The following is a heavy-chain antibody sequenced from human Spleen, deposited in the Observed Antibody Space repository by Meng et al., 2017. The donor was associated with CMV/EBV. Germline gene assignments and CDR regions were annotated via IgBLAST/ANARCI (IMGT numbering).Heavy chain of an antibody. Sequence: VYCKISGGYFRKSAIHWVRQAPGQGLEWMGGIIPVLGAASYPQKFQGRVTITTDESTSTAYMDLSSLRSEDTAMYYCATGVKSGLDYWGLGTLVTVSS. J-gene: IGHJ4*02. D-gene: IGHD1-14*01. CDR3: ATGVKSGLDY. CDR2: IIPVLGAA. V-gene: IGHV1-69*05. CDR1: GGYFRKSA.